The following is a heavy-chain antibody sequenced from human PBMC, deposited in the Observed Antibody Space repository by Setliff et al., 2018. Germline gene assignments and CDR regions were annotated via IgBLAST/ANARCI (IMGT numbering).Heavy chain of an antibody. Sequence: ASETLSLTCTVSGASVRSHYWSWIRQPPGKGQEWIGFIFYSGDTKSNPSLKSRVTMSVDTSKNQFSLKLSSVTAADTAVYYYARDRTYYGSGTYTRWFDYWGQGTLVTVSS. V-gene: IGHV4-59*02. CDR2: IFYSGDT. D-gene: IGHD3-10*01. CDR1: GASVRSHY. J-gene: IGHJ4*02. CDR3: ARDRTYYGSGTYTRWFDY.